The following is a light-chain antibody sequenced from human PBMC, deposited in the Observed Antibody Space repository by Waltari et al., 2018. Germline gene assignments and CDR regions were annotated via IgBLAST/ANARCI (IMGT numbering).Light chain of an antibody. J-gene: IGLJ3*02. Sequence: QSALTQPPSASGSPGQSVTISCSGTSRDVGAYDYVSWYQQHPGKAPKLMIYEVTERPSGVPDRFSGSKSDNTASLTVSVLQADDEADYYCCSYAGHSWVFGGGTRLTVL. CDR2: EVT. CDR1: SRDVGAYDY. CDR3: CSYAGHSWV. V-gene: IGLV2-8*01.